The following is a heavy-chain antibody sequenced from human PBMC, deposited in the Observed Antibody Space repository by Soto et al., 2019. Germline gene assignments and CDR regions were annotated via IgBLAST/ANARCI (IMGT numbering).Heavy chain of an antibody. D-gene: IGHD3-10*01. V-gene: IGHV4-4*01. CDR3: ARLVYDTRLNYMYFDF. J-gene: IGHJ4*02. CDR2: IFHDGTA. CDR1: GVSLTSGNW. Sequence: TLSLTCAVSGVSLTSGNWWTWVRQSPQRGLEYIGEIFHDGTANYYPSFERRVAMSVDTSRNQFSLKLTSVTAADTAVYFCARLVYDTRLNYMYFDFWGPGTLVTVSS.